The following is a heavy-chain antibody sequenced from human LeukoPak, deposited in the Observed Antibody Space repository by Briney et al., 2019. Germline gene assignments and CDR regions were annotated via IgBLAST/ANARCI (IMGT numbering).Heavy chain of an antibody. CDR3: ARDFEDVEWELLSPHFDY. CDR1: GFTFSSYA. J-gene: IGHJ4*02. Sequence: GGSLRLSCAASGFTFSSYAMHWVRQAPGKGLEWVAVISYDGSNKYYADSVKGRFTISRDNSKNTLYLQMNSLRAEDTAVYYCARDFEDVEWELLSPHFDYWGQGTLVTVSS. V-gene: IGHV3-30-3*01. D-gene: IGHD1-26*01. CDR2: ISYDGSNK.